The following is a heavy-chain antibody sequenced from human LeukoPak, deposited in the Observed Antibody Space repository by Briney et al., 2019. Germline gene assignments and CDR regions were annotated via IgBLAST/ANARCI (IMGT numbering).Heavy chain of an antibody. CDR3: ARGPTVTTRARDWYYYYYMDV. CDR2: INPNSGGT. CDR1: GYTFTGYY. D-gene: IGHD4-11*01. J-gene: IGHJ6*03. V-gene: IGHV1-2*02. Sequence: ASVKVSCKASGYTFTGYYMHWVRQAPGQGLEWMGWINPNSGGTNYAQKFQGRVTMTRDTSISTAYMELRRLRSDDTAVYYCARGPTVTTRARDWYYYYYMDVWGKGTTVTVSS.